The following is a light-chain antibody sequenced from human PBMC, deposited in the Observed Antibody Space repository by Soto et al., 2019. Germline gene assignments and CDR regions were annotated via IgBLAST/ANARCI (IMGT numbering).Light chain of an antibody. CDR3: LQGYNTFWT. CDR2: SAS. V-gene: IGKV1-39*01. Sequence: DIQMTQSPSSLSASVGDSVTVTCRASQPIGTSLHWYQQRAGKAPKVLISSASRLQSGVSSRFSGSGSGTDFTLTISSLRPEDSATYYCLQGYNTFWTFGQGTKVEIK. J-gene: IGKJ1*01. CDR1: QPIGTS.